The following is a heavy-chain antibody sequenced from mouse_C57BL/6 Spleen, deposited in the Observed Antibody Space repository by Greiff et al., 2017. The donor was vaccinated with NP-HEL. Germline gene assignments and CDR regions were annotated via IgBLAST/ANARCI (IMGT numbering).Heavy chain of an antibody. CDR3: ARGGNYGGYAMDY. V-gene: IGHV3-6*01. J-gene: IGHJ4*01. CDR1: GYSITSGYY. D-gene: IGHD1-1*01. Sequence: EVQLQESGPGLVKPSQSLSLTCSVTGYSITSGYYWNWIRQFPGNKLEWMGYISYDGSNNYNPSLKNRISITRDTSKNQFFLKLNSVTTEDTATYYCARGGNYGGYAMDYWGQGTSVTVSS. CDR2: ISYDGSN.